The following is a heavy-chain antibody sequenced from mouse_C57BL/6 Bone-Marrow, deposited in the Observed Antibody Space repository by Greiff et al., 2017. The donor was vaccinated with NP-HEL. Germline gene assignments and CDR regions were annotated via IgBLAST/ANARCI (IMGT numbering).Heavy chain of an antibody. D-gene: IGHD2-3*01. Sequence: VQLQQSGAELVRPGASVKLSCTASGFNIKDDYMHWVKQRPEQGLEWIGWIDPENGDTEYASKFQGKATITADTSSNTAYLQLSSLTSEDTAVYYCTTRGLSDDWGQGTTLTVSS. J-gene: IGHJ2*01. CDR1: GFNIKDDY. V-gene: IGHV14-4*01. CDR3: TTRGLSDD. CDR2: IDPENGDT.